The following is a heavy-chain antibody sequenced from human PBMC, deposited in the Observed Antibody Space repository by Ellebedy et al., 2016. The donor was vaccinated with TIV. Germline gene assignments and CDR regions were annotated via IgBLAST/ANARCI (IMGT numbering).Heavy chain of an antibody. V-gene: IGHV1-24*01. J-gene: IGHJ4*02. D-gene: IGHD1-1*01. CDR1: GYTLSELS. CDR2: FDPEEGET. CDR3: ARGGRTTGTTRSLDY. Sequence: ASVKVSCXVSGYTLSELSIHWVRQTPGKGFQWVGSFDPEEGETIYAQKLQGRVTMTTDTSTSTAYMELGSLLSDDTAVYYCARGGRTTGTTRSLDYWGQGTLVTVSS.